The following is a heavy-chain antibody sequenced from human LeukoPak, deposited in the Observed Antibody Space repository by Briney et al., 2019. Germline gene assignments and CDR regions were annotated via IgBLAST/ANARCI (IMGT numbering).Heavy chain of an antibody. CDR1: GFTFSSYA. D-gene: IGHD1-26*01. Sequence: GRSLRLSCAASGFTFSSYAMHWVRQAPGKGLEWVAVISYDGSNKYYADSVKGRFTISRDNSENTLYLQMNSLRAEDTAVYYCAKQWELLTYFDYWGQGTLVTVSS. V-gene: IGHV3-30-3*01. J-gene: IGHJ4*02. CDR2: ISYDGSNK. CDR3: AKQWELLTYFDY.